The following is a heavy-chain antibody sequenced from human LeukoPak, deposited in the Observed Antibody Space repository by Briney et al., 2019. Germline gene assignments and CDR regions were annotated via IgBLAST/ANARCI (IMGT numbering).Heavy chain of an antibody. CDR1: GYSFTSYW. CDR3: ARWGGYCTGGSCYPLYYFDS. V-gene: IGHV5-51*01. D-gene: IGHD2-15*01. Sequence: GESLKISCKGSGYSFTSYWIGWVRQMPGKGLEWMGIIHPPDSDTRYSPSFQGQVTISADKSINTACLQWNSLKASDTAMYYCARWGGYCTGGSCYPLYYFDSWGQGTLVTVSS. J-gene: IGHJ4*02. CDR2: IHPPDSDT.